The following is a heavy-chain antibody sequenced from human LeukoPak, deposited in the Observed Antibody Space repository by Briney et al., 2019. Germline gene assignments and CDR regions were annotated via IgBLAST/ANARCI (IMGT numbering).Heavy chain of an antibody. J-gene: IGHJ4*02. Sequence: ESGPTLVKPTQTLTLTCTFSGFSLSTSGVGVGWIRQPPGKALEWLALIYWDDNKRHSPSLKSRLTITKDTSKNQVVLTITNMDPVDTATYFWAHRRPSPDYYGSGSYYRGYFDYWGQGTLVTVSS. CDR2: IYWDDNK. V-gene: IGHV2-5*02. D-gene: IGHD3-10*01. CDR3: AHRRPSPDYYGSGSYYRGYFDY. CDR1: GFSLSTSGVG.